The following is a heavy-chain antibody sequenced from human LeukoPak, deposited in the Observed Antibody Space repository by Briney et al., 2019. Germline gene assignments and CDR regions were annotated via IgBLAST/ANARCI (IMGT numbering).Heavy chain of an antibody. J-gene: IGHJ6*03. V-gene: IGHV3-7*01. CDR3: ARDTLVTRGIWSGYYYYMDV. D-gene: IGHD4-23*01. Sequence: GGSLRLSCAASGFTFSSYWMSWVRQAPGKGLEWVANIKQDGSEKYYVDSVKGRFTISRDNAKNSLYLQMNSLRAEDTAVYYCARDTLVTRGIWSGYYYYMDVWGKGTTVTVSS. CDR1: GFTFSSYW. CDR2: IKQDGSEK.